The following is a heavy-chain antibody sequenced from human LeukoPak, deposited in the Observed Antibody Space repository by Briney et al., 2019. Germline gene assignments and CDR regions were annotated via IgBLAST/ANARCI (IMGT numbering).Heavy chain of an antibody. D-gene: IGHD1-26*01. CDR3: ARAYSGSYSPDY. CDR2: INHSGST. J-gene: IGHJ4*02. V-gene: IGHV4-34*01. CDR1: GGSFSGYY. Sequence: NPSETLSLTCAVYGGSFSGYYWSWIRQPPGKGLEWIGEINHSGSTNYNPSLKSRVTISVDTSKNQFSLKLSSVTAADTAVYCCARAYSGSYSPDYWGQGTLVTVSS.